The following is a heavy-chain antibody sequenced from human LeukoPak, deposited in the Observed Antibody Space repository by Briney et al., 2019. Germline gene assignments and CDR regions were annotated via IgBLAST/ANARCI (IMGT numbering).Heavy chain of an antibody. V-gene: IGHV3-21*01. D-gene: IGHD6-13*01. CDR3: ARDRQQQLSYYYYYYYMDV. Sequence: VGSLRLSCAASRFTFSSYSMNSVGQAPGPRLKGLSCISSSSSYIYYAGSVKGRFTISRDNANNSLYLQMNSLRAEDTAVYYCARDRQQQLSYYYYYYYMDVWGKGTTVTVAS. CDR1: RFTFSSYS. CDR2: ISSSSSYI. J-gene: IGHJ6*03.